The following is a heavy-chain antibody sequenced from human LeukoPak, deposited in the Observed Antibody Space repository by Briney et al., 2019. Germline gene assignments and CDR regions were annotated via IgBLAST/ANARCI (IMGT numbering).Heavy chain of an antibody. J-gene: IGHJ4*02. CDR1: AGSIKNYY. CDR3: AREPAWVTEKGYFDY. D-gene: IGHD5-18*01. CDR2: IYYTGST. V-gene: IGHV4-59*01. Sequence: PSETLSLTCTVSAGSIKNYYWSWIRQPPGKGLEWIGYIYYTGSTNYNPSLKGRVTMSVDTSKNQFSLKLSSVTAADTAVYYCAREPAWVTEKGYFDYWGQGTLVTVSS.